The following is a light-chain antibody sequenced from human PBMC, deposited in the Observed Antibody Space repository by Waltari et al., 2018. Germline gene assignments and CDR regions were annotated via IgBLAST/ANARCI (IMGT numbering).Light chain of an antibody. J-gene: IGKJ4*01. V-gene: IGKV1-5*03. CDR2: KAF. CDR1: QSISSW. CDR3: QQYNNYSPLT. Sequence: DIQMTQSPSTLSAFVGDRVTITCRASQSISSWLAWYQQKLGKAPKLLIYKAFILETGGPSRFSGSGSGTEFTLTISSLQPDDFATYYCQQYNNYSPLTFGGGTKVEIK.